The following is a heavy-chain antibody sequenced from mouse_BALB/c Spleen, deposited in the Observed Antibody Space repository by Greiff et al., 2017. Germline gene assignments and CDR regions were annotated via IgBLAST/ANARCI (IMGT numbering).Heavy chain of an antibody. V-gene: IGHV1-18*01. D-gene: IGHD1-2*01. CDR3: ARGRGYYGPFAY. J-gene: IGHJ3*01. CDR1: GYTFTDYN. Sequence: EVQLQQSGPELVKPGASVKIPCKASGYTFTDYNMDWVKQSHGKSLEWIGDINPNNGGTIYNQKFKGKATLTVDKSSSTAYMELRSLTSEDTAVYYCARGRGYYGPFAYWGQGTLVTVSA. CDR2: INPNNGGT.